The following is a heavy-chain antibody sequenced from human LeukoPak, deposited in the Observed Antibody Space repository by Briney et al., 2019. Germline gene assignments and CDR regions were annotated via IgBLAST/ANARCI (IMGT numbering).Heavy chain of an antibody. CDR1: GFTFSSYG. D-gene: IGHD1-26*01. V-gene: IGHV3-23*01. CDR2: ISGSGGST. Sequence: PGGSLRLSCAASGFTFSSYGMSWVRQAPGKGLEWVSAISGSGGSTYYADSVKGRFTISRDNSKNTLYLQMDSLRAEDTAVYYCAKGDQPLLYGGAFDCWGQGNLVTVSS. CDR3: AKGDQPLLYGGAFDC. J-gene: IGHJ4*02.